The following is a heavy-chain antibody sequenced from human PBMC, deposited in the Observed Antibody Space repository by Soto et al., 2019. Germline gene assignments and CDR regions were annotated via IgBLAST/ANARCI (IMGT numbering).Heavy chain of an antibody. Sequence: TLSGAASRINFSTHGIQWVRQAPGKGLEWVATIWYDGSNKYYADSVKGRFTISRDNSKNTVYLQMNSLRAEDSAVYYCAMAWYRNPTPGMYVCGQGTT. J-gene: IGHJ6*02. CDR1: RINFSTHG. CDR2: IWYDGSNK. V-gene: IGHV3-33*01. D-gene: IGHD4-4*01. CDR3: AMAWYRNPTPGMYV.